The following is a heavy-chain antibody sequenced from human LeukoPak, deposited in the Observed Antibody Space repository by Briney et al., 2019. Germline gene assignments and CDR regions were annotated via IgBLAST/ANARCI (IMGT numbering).Heavy chain of an antibody. Sequence: SETLSLTCTVSGYSISSGYYWGWIRQPPGKGLEWIGSIYHSGSTYYNPSLKSRVTISVDTSKDQFSLKLSSVTAADTAVYYCARGSNYYDSSGYDYWGQGTLVTVSS. D-gene: IGHD3-22*01. CDR2: IYHSGST. V-gene: IGHV4-38-2*02. J-gene: IGHJ4*02. CDR1: GYSISSGYY. CDR3: ARGSNYYDSSGYDY.